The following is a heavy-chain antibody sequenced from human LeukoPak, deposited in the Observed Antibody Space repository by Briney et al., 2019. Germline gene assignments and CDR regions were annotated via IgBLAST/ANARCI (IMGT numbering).Heavy chain of an antibody. V-gene: IGHV1-2*02. CDR1: GYTFTGYY. CDR3: ATAVDPGDWFDP. J-gene: IGHJ5*02. Sequence: ASVKVSCKASGYTFTGYYMHWVRQAPGQGLEWMGWINPNSGGTNYAQKFQGRVTMTEDTSTDTAYMELSSLRSEDTAVYYCATAVDPGDWFDPWGQGTLVTVSS. D-gene: IGHD4-23*01. CDR2: INPNSGGT.